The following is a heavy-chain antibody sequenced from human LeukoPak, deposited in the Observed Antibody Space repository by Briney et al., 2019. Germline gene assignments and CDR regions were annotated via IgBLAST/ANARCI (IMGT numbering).Heavy chain of an antibody. V-gene: IGHV3-23*01. Sequence: GGSLRLSCVASGFTYSSYAMSWVRQAPGKGLEWVSALSGSGGSTYYADSVKGRFTISRDNSKNTLYLQMNSLRAEDTAVYYCAKAPHIVVVPAAAHFDYWGQGTLVTVSS. J-gene: IGHJ4*02. CDR2: LSGSGGST. CDR1: GFTYSSYA. D-gene: IGHD2-2*01. CDR3: AKAPHIVVVPAAAHFDY.